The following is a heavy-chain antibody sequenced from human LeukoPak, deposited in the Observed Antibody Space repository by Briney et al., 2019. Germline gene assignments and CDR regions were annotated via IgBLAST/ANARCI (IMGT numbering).Heavy chain of an antibody. Sequence: VASVKVSCKASGYTFTGYYMHWVRQAPGQGLEWMGWINPNSGGTNYAQKFQGRVTMTRDTSISTAYMELSRLRSDDAAVYYCARDRTRRWLGESHYGMDVWGQGTTVTVSS. CDR2: INPNSGGT. D-gene: IGHD3-10*01. V-gene: IGHV1-2*02. J-gene: IGHJ6*02. CDR3: ARDRTRRWLGESHYGMDV. CDR1: GYTFTGYY.